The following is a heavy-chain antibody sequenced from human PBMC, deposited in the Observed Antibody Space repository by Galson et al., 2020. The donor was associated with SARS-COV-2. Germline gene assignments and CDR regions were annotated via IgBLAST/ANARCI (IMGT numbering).Heavy chain of an antibody. CDR3: ARGGYYGSGSDSSYYYYGMDV. CDR2: TYYRSQWFD. J-gene: IGHJ6*02. D-gene: IGHD3-10*01. CDR1: GDSLSSNSAA. V-gene: IGHV6-1*01. Sequence: SQTLSLTCAISGDSLSSNSAAWNWIRRSPSRGLEWLGRTYYRSQWFDDYAISLRGRITVTPDTSRNQFSLQLNSVTPEDTAVYYCARGGYYGSGSDSSYYYYGMDVWGQGTTVTVSS.